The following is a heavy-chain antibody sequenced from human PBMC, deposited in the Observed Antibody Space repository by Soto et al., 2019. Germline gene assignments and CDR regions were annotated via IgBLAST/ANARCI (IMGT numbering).Heavy chain of an antibody. CDR3: TTIYPYDRAPS. CDR1: GFTFNKAW. Sequence: GVLRLSCVDSGFTFNKAWMNWVRQAPGKGLEWVGRIRSKSDGGTTEYAAPVKGRFTISRDDSKNTVYLQVNSLKTEDTAVYYCTTIYPYDRAPSWGQGTLVTVSS. J-gene: IGHJ5*02. D-gene: IGHD3-22*01. V-gene: IGHV3-15*07. CDR2: IRSKSDGGTT.